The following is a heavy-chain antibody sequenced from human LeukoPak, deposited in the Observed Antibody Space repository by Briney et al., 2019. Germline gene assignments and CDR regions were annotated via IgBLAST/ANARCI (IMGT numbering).Heavy chain of an antibody. CDR1: GFAFSSYA. V-gene: IGHV3-23*01. CDR3: AKASPYYYDSSGYDAFDY. D-gene: IGHD3-22*01. J-gene: IGHJ4*02. Sequence: GGSLRLSCAASGFAFSSYAMSWVRQAPGKGLEWVSAISGSGGSTYYADSVKGRFTISRDNSKNTLYLQMNSLRAEDTAVYYCAKASPYYYDSSGYDAFDYWGQGTLVTVSS. CDR2: ISGSGGST.